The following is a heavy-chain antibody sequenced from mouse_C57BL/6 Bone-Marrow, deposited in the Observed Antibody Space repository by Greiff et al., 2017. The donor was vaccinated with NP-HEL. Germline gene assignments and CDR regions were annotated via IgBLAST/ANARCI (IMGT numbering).Heavy chain of an antibody. CDR2: IDPSDSYT. V-gene: IGHV1-69*01. Sequence: QVQLKQPGAELVMPGASVKLSCKASGYTFTSYWMHWVKQRPGQGLEWIGEIDPSDSYTNYNQKFKGKSTLTVDKSSSTAYMQLSSLTSEDSAVYYCARDYGSGGWYFDVWGTGTTVTVSS. CDR3: ARDYGSGGWYFDV. J-gene: IGHJ1*03. CDR1: GYTFTSYW. D-gene: IGHD1-1*01.